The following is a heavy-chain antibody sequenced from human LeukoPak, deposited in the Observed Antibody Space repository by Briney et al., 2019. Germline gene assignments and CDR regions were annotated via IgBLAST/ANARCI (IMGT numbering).Heavy chain of an antibody. V-gene: IGHV3-74*01. CDR2: INSDGSST. Sequence: GGSLRLSCVASGFXFSSYWIHWVRQAPGKGLEHVSRINSDGSSTNYAGSVKGRFTISRDNVKNTVYVQMNSLRAEDTAVYYCARGKGWEQPIDYWGQGTLVTVSS. CDR3: ARGKGWEQPIDY. CDR1: GFXFSSYW. D-gene: IGHD1-26*01. J-gene: IGHJ4*02.